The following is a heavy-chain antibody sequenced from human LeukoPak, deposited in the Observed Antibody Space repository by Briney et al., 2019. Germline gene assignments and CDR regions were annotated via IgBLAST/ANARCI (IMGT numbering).Heavy chain of an antibody. D-gene: IGHD3-10*01. Sequence: GGSLRLSCAASGFTVSSHYMSCVRQAPGKGLDWVSLIYGAGRTSYADSVKGRFTISRDDSNNMLFLQMNSLEDADTAVYYCARGVVGVKPLDYWGQGTLVTVSS. CDR1: GFTVSSHY. V-gene: IGHV3-53*01. CDR3: ARGVVGVKPLDY. CDR2: IYGAGRT. J-gene: IGHJ4*02.